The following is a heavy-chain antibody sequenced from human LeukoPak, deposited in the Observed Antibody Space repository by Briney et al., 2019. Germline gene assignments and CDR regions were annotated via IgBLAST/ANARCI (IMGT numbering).Heavy chain of an antibody. CDR3: ARHGSTVVVVAASDWFDP. V-gene: IGHV4-59*12. CDR2: IYYSGST. J-gene: IGHJ5*02. D-gene: IGHD2-15*01. CDR1: GGSISSYY. Sequence: PSETLSLTCTVSGGSISSYYWSWIRQPPGKGLEWIGYIYYSGSTNYNPSLKSRVTISVDTSKNQFSLKLSSVTAVDTAAYYCARHGSTVVVVAASDWFDPWGQGTLVTVSS.